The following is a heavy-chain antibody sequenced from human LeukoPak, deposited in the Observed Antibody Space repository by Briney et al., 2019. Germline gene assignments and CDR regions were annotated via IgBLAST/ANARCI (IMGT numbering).Heavy chain of an antibody. Sequence: SETLSLTCAVYGGSFSSYYWSWIRLPPGKGPEWIGEINHSGSTNYNPSLKSRVTISVDTSKNQFSLKLSSVTAADTAVYYCARLGSGYWGQGTLVTVSS. D-gene: IGHD3-10*01. J-gene: IGHJ4*02. CDR3: ARLGSGY. CDR1: GGSFSSYY. CDR2: INHSGST. V-gene: IGHV4-34*01.